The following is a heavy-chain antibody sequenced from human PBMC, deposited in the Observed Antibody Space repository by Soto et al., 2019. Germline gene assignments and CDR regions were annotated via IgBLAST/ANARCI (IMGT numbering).Heavy chain of an antibody. CDR3: ARPTYYYDSSGYVDAFDI. CDR1: GGTFSSYA. CDR2: IIPIFGTA. Sequence: QVQLVQSGAEVKKPGSSVKVSCKASGGTFSSYAISWVRQAPGQGLEWMGGIIPIFGTANYAQKFQGRVTIPADESTSTAYMELSSLSSEDTAVYYCARPTYYYDSSGYVDAFDIWGQGTMVTVSS. V-gene: IGHV1-69*12. D-gene: IGHD3-22*01. J-gene: IGHJ3*02.